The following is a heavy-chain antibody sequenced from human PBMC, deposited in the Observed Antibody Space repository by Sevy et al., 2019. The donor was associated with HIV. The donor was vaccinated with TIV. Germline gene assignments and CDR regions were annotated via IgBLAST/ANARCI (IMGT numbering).Heavy chain of an antibody. CDR3: ARDETNSSYDLGWFDP. V-gene: IGHV3-11*01. CDR2: ISSSGSTI. CDR1: GFTFSDYY. J-gene: IGHJ5*02. D-gene: IGHD5-12*01. Sequence: GGSLRLSCAASGFTFSDYYMSWIRQAPGKGLEWVSYISSSGSTIYYADSVKGRFTISRDNAKNSLYLQMNSLRAEDTAVYYCARDETNSSYDLGWFDPWGHGTLVTVSS.